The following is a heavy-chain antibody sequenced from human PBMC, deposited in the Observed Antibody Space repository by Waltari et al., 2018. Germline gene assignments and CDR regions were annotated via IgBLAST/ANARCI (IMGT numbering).Heavy chain of an antibody. Sequence: QVQLVQSGAEVKKPGSSVKVSCKASGGTFSSYAISWVRQAPGQVLEGRGGIIPSFGTANYEQKFQGRVTSTADESTGTAYKELSSLRSEDTAVYYCARAQGHDYSNFWCDPLGQGTLVTVSS. V-gene: IGHV1-69*12. D-gene: IGHD4-4*01. J-gene: IGHJ5*02. CDR2: IIPSFGTA. CDR3: ARAQGHDYSNFWCDP. CDR1: GGTFSSYA.